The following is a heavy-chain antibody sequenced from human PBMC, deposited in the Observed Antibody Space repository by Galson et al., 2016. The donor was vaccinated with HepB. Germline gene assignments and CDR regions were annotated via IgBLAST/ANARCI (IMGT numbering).Heavy chain of an antibody. CDR1: GDSVSSNAAA. Sequence: CAISGDSVSSNAAAWSWIRQSPSRGLEWLGRTCYRSSWDNEYAVSVKGRISIDADTSKNQFSLQLNSVTPVDTAVYYCASSRDSSGWFLFDFWGQGILVTVSS. D-gene: IGHD6-19*01. CDR2: TCYRSSWDN. CDR3: ASSRDSSGWFLFDF. J-gene: IGHJ4*02. V-gene: IGHV6-1*01.